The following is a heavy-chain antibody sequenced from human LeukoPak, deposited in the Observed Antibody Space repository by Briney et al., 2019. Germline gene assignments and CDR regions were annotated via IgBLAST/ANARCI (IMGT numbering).Heavy chain of an antibody. CDR1: GYTFTSYA. Sequence: ASVKVSCKASGYTFTSYAMHWVRQAPGQRLEWMGWINAGNGNTKYSQKFQGRVTMTRDTSTSAVYMELSSLRSEDTAVYYCAREGPETYYFDFWGQGTLVTVSS. D-gene: IGHD5-24*01. CDR3: AREGPETYYFDF. J-gene: IGHJ4*02. CDR2: INAGNGNT. V-gene: IGHV1-3*01.